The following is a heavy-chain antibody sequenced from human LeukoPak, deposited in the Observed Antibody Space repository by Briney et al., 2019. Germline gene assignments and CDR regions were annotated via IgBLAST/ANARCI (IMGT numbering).Heavy chain of an antibody. CDR3: ARMTVSGRDNWFDP. V-gene: IGHV1-8*01. J-gene: IGHJ5*02. CDR1: GYTFTSYD. D-gene: IGHD6-19*01. Sequence: ASVKVSCKASGYTFTSYDINWVRQATGQGLEWMGWMNPNSGNTGYAQKFQGRVTISRNTSINTAYMGLSSLRSGDTAVYYCARMTVSGRDNWFDPWGQGTLVTVSS. CDR2: MNPNSGNT.